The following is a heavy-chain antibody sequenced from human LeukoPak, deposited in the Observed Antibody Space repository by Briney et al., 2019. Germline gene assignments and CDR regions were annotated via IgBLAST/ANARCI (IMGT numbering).Heavy chain of an antibody. CDR3: TRDRGAYNLYDY. V-gene: IGHV3-49*03. CDR1: GFTFSSYA. Sequence: GGSLRLSCAASGFTFSSYAMSWIRQAPGKGLEWVGFIRSKAYGETADYAASVKGRFTISRDDSKAIAYLQMNSLKTEDTAVYHCTRDRGAYNLYDYWGQGTLVTVSS. D-gene: IGHD1-1*01. CDR2: IRSKAYGETA. J-gene: IGHJ4*02.